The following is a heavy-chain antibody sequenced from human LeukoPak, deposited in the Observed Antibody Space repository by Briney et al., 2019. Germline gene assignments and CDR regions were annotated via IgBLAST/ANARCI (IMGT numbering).Heavy chain of an antibody. CDR2: IKSKTDGGPT. V-gene: IGHV3-15*01. CDR3: TTVRGYCSSTSCSYNFDY. J-gene: IGHJ4*02. D-gene: IGHD2-2*01. Sequence: GGSLRLSCAASGFTFSNAWMSWVRQAPAKGLECVGRIKSKTDGGPTDYAAPVKGRFTISRDDSKNTQYLQMNSLKTEDTAVYYCTTVRGYCSSTSCSYNFDYWGQGTLVTVSS. CDR1: GFTFSNAW.